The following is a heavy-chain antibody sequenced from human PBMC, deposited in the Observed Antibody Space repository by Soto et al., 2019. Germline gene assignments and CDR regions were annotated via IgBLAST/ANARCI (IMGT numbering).Heavy chain of an antibody. V-gene: IGHV3-7*01. CDR3: ARVTLASSGY. Sequence: EVQLVEAGGVLVQPGGSLRLSCAGSGFTFSNYWISWVRQAPGKGLEWVANINEDGSAKYYVESVKGRFANSRDNAKKSLYLQRNSLRVEDTSVYYCARVTLASSGYWGHGTLVTVSS. CDR1: GFTFSNYW. D-gene: IGHD5-18*01. CDR2: INEDGSAK. J-gene: IGHJ4*01.